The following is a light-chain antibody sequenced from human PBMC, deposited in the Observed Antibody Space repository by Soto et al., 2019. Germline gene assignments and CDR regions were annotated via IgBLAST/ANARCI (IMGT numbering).Light chain of an antibody. V-gene: IGLV2-14*01. CDR3: LSYTTSSSYV. CDR1: SSDVGRYNY. CDR2: EVS. J-gene: IGLJ1*01. Sequence: QSALTQPPSASGSPGQSVTFSCTGTSSDVGRYNYVSWYQQHPGKAPKLMIYEVSNRPSGVSNRFSGSKSGNTASLTISGLQAEDEADYYCLSYTTSSSYVFGTGTKLTVL.